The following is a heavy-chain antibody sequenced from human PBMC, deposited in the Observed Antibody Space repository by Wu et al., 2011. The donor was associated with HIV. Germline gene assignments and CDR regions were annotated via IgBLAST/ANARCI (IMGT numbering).Heavy chain of an antibody. CDR2: IIPIFGTA. CDR3: ARPRERWLQFEKGSDAFHI. V-gene: IGHV1-69*14. J-gene: IGHJ3*02. CDR1: GGTFSTYA. Sequence: QVQLVQSGAEVKKPGSSVKVSCKASGGTFSTYAISWVRQAPGQGLEWMGRIIPIFGTADSAQKFQDRVTITADKSTSTAYMELSSLRSEDTAVYYCARPRERWLQFEKGSDAFHIWAKGQWSPSL. D-gene: IGHD5-24*01.